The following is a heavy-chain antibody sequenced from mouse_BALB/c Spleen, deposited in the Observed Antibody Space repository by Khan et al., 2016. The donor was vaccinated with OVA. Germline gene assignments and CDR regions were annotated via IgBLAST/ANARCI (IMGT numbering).Heavy chain of an antibody. Sequence: QVQLQQSGTELVKPGASVKLSCKASGYTFTSYDINWVRQRPEQGLEWIGWIFPGDDNTNYNEKFKGKATLNTDKSSSTAYMQLSRLTSEDSAVYFWARRRGSMDYWGQGTSVTVSS. CDR1: GYTFTSYD. V-gene: IGHV1S56*01. CDR2: IFPGDDNT. CDR3: ARRRGSMDY. J-gene: IGHJ4*01.